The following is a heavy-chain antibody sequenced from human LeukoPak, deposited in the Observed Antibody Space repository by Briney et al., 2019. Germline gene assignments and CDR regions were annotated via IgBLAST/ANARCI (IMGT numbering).Heavy chain of an antibody. J-gene: IGHJ4*02. CDR1: GFNFNNFA. CDR2: ISGSGGST. CDR3: AKDKYYDSSGVLDY. V-gene: IGHV3-23*01. D-gene: IGHD3-22*01. Sequence: TGGSLRLSCAASGFNFNNFAMSWVRQAPGKGLEWVSAISGSGGSTYYADSVKGRFTISRDNSKNTLYLQMNSLRAEDTAVYYCAKDKYYDSSGVLDYWGQGTLVTVSS.